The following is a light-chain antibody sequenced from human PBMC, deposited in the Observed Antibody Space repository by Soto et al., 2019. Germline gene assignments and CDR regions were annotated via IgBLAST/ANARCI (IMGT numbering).Light chain of an antibody. CDR3: QQRSNWPS. J-gene: IGKJ5*01. V-gene: IGKV3-11*01. CDR2: DAS. Sequence: XVLTQSPATLSLSPGERATLSCRASQSVSSYLAWYQHKPGQAPRLLIYDASNRATGIPARFSGSGSGTDFTLTISSLEPEDFALYYCQQRSNWPSFGQGTRLEIK. CDR1: QSVSSY.